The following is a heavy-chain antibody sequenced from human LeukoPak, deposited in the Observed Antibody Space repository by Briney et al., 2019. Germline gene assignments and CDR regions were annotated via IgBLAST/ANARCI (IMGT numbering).Heavy chain of an antibody. V-gene: IGHV3-20*04. D-gene: IGHD1-14*01. CDR1: GFTFDDYG. CDR3: TKDVTPGGADV. CDR2: INWNGGST. Sequence: GGSLRLSCAASGFTFDDYGMSWVRQAPGKGLEWVSGINWNGGSTGYADSVKGRFTISRDNAKNSLYLQMNSLRVEDTALYYCTKDVTPGGADVWGQGTTVTVSS. J-gene: IGHJ6*02.